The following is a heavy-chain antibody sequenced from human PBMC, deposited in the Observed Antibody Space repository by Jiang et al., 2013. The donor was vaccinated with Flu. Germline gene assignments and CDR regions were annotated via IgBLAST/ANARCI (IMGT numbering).Heavy chain of an antibody. Sequence: GPGLVKPSETPSLTCTVSGGSVSSGSYYWSWIRQPPGKGLEWIGYIYYSGSTNYNPSLNSRVTISVDTSKNQFSLKLSSVTAADTAVYYCARDQIWNERGAFDIWGQGTMVTVSS. CDR1: GGSVSSGSYY. V-gene: IGHV4-61*01. D-gene: IGHD1-1*01. J-gene: IGHJ3*02. CDR3: ARDQIWNERGAFDI. CDR2: IYYSGST.